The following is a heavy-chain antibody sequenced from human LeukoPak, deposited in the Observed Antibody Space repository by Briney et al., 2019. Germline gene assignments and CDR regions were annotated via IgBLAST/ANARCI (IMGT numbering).Heavy chain of an antibody. V-gene: IGHV6-1*01. CDR2: TFYRSKWYN. J-gene: IGHJ4*02. CDR3: ARGGRLLWFGESIDY. Sequence: SQTLSLTCAISGDSVSSNSAAWNWIRQSPSRGLEWLGRTFYRSKWYNDYAVSVKSRININPDTSKNQFSLQLNSVTPEDTAVYYCARGGRLLWFGESIDYWGQGTLVTVSS. CDR1: GDSVSSNSAA. D-gene: IGHD3-10*01.